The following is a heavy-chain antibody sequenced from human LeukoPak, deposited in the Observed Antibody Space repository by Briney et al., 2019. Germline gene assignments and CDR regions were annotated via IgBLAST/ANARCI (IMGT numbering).Heavy chain of an antibody. CDR2: ICPGDSDT. CDR1: GYRFTSYW. Sequence: GESLKISCKGSGYRFTSYWIGWVRQMPGKGLEWMGIICPGDSDTRYSPSFQGQVTISADKSINTAYLQWSSLKASDTAMYYCARRDNQIGDYWGQGTLVTVSS. CDR3: ARRDNQIGDY. D-gene: IGHD2-15*01. J-gene: IGHJ4*02. V-gene: IGHV5-51*01.